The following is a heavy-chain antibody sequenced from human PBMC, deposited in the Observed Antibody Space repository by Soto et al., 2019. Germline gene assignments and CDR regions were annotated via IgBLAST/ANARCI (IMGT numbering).Heavy chain of an antibody. Sequence: SETLSLTCTVSGGSISSYYWSWIRQPPGKGLEWIGYIYYSGSTNYNPSLKSRVTISVDTSKNQFSLKLSSVTAADTAVYYCARNGVAEAGYFDYWGQGTLVTVSS. CDR3: ARNGVAEAGYFDY. CDR1: GGSISSYY. J-gene: IGHJ4*02. CDR2: IYYSGST. D-gene: IGHD6-13*01. V-gene: IGHV4-59*01.